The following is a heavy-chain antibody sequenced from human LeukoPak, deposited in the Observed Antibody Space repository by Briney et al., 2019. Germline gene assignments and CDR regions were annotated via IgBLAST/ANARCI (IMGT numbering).Heavy chain of an antibody. CDR1: GFTFSSYD. CDR3: ARGNGYSSSWENNWFDP. J-gene: IGHJ5*02. V-gene: IGHV3-13*01. D-gene: IGHD6-13*01. CDR2: IGTAGDT. Sequence: GGSLRLSCAASGFTFSSYDMHWVRQATGKGLEWVSAIGTAGDTYYPGSVKGRFTISRENAKNSLYLQMNSLRAGDTAVYYCARGNGYSSSWENNWFDPWGQGTLVTVSS.